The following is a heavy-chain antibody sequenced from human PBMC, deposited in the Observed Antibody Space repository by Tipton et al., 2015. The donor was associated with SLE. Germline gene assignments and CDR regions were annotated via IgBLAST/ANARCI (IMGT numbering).Heavy chain of an antibody. D-gene: IGHD5-12*01. CDR3: ARDSLRYSDIVATTAHY. Sequence: SLRLSCTASGFTFGDYAMSWVRQAPGKGLEWVGFIRSKAYGGTTEYAASVKGRFTISRDDSKSIAYLQMNSLKTEDTAVYYCARDSLRYSDIVATTAHYWGQGTLVTVSS. V-gene: IGHV3-49*04. J-gene: IGHJ4*02. CDR1: GFTFGDYA. CDR2: IRSKAYGGTT.